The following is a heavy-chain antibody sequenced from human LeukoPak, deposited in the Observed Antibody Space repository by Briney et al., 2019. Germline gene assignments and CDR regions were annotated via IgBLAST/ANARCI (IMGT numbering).Heavy chain of an antibody. D-gene: IGHD3-22*01. CDR2: IIPIFGTA. CDR1: GGTFSSYS. CDR3: ARALYYYDSSGPTYYYYYYMDV. V-gene: IGHV1-69*06. J-gene: IGHJ6*03. Sequence: SVKVSCKASGGTFSSYSISWVRQAPGQGLEWMGGIIPIFGTANYAQKFQGRVTITADKSTSTAYMELSSLRSEDTAVYYCARALYYYDSSGPTYYYYYYMDVWGKGTTVTVSS.